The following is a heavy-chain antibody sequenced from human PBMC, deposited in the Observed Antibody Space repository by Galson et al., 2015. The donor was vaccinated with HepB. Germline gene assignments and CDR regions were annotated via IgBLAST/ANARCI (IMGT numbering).Heavy chain of an antibody. D-gene: IGHD5-18*01. CDR3: ARDPGYSYGYGPDAFEI. J-gene: IGHJ3*02. CDR2: IIPILGIA. CDR1: GGTFRSYT. Sequence: SVKVSCKASGGTFRSYTIGWVRQAPGQGLEWMGRIIPILGIANYAQKFQGRVTITADKSTSKAYMELSSLRSEDTAVYYCARDPGYSYGYGPDAFEICGQGTMVTVSS. V-gene: IGHV1-69*04.